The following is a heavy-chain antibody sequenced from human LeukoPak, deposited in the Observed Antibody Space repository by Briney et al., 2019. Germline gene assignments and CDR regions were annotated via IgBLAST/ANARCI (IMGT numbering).Heavy chain of an antibody. CDR2: TYYRSTWYN. J-gene: IGHJ5*02. CDR3: ARRLTQYDCFDP. D-gene: IGHD2-2*01. CDR1: GDSVSSNSVT. V-gene: IGHV6-1*01. Sequence: SQTLSLTCAISGDSVSSNSVTWNWIRQSPSRGLEWLGRTYYRSTWYNDYAVSVRGRITVNPDTPKNQFPLHLNSVTPEDTAVYYCARRLTQYDCFDPWGQGILVTVSS.